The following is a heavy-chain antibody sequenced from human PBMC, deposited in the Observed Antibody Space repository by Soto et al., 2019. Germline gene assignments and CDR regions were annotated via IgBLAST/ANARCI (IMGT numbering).Heavy chain of an antibody. CDR2: IIPIFGAA. CDR1: GGTFSSYA. Sequence: SVKVSCKASGGTFSSYAISWVRQAPGQGLEWMGWIIPIFGAANYAQKFQGRVTITADESMSTAYMELSSLRSEDTAVYYCARGSRWLERRGGHPLTTYYYYDMDVWGQGTTVTVSS. J-gene: IGHJ6*02. V-gene: IGHV1-69*13. D-gene: IGHD1-1*01. CDR3: ARGSRWLERRGGHPLTTYYYYDMDV.